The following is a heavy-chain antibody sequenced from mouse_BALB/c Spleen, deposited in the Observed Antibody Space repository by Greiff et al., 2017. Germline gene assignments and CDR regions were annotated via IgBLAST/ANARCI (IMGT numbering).Heavy chain of an antibody. J-gene: IGHJ3*01. CDR3: ARVGNYRYDGRVWFAY. CDR1: GFSLTGYG. Sequence: VQLQESGPGLVAPSQSLSITCTVSGFSLTGYGVNWVRQPPGKGLEWLGMIWGDGSTDYNSALKSRLSISKDNSKSQVFLKMNSLQTDDTARYYCARVGNYRYDGRVWFAYWGQGTLVTVSA. V-gene: IGHV2-6-7*01. CDR2: IWGDGST. D-gene: IGHD2-14*01.